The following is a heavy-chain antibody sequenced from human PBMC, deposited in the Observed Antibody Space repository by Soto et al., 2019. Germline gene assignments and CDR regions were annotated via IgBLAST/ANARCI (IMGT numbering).Heavy chain of an antibody. CDR1: GGSVSNGDFY. Sequence: QVQLQESGPGLVKPSQTLSLTCTVSGGSVSNGDFYWSWIRQPPGKGLEWIGYIYYSGSTYYNPSLQRRVTMSFDTSENQFSLKLSSVTAADTAMYYCATESSGSSPLHFDYWGQGTLVTVSS. CDR3: ATESSGSSPLHFDY. J-gene: IGHJ4*02. V-gene: IGHV4-30-4*01. CDR2: IYYSGST. D-gene: IGHD3-22*01.